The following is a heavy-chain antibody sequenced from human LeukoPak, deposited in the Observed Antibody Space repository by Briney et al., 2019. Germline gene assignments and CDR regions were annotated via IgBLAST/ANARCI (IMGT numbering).Heavy chain of an antibody. CDR3: ARCSGDYYGSGSSYGMDV. D-gene: IGHD3-10*01. J-gene: IGHJ6*02. V-gene: IGHV4-30-4*08. Sequence: SPSETLSLTCTVSGDSSSSGDYFWNWIRQPPGKGLEWIGYIYYSGSTYYNPSLKSRVSISVDTSKNQFSLKLSSVTAADTAVYYCARCSGDYYGSGSSYGMDVWGQGTTVTVSS. CDR1: GDSSSSGDYF. CDR2: IYYSGST.